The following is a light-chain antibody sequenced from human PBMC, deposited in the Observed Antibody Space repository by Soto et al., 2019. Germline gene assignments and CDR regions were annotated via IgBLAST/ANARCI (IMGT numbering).Light chain of an antibody. Sequence: DIQMTQSPSTLSASVGDRITITCRASQSISSWLAWYQQKPGTAPKLLIYDASTLESGVPSRFSGSGSGTEFTLTISSLPPDDFATYYCQQYSRYSTLGQGTKVDIK. J-gene: IGKJ1*01. CDR1: QSISSW. CDR3: QQYSRYST. V-gene: IGKV1-5*01. CDR2: DAS.